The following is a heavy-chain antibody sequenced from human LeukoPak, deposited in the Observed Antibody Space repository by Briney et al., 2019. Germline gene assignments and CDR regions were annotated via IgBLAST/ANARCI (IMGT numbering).Heavy chain of an antibody. Sequence: GGSLRLSCAASGFTSSSYGMHWVRQAPGKGLEWVAFIRYDGSNKYYADSVKGRFTISRDNSKNTLYLRMNSLRAEDTAVYYCAKDYDILTGAPDFDYWGQGTLVTVSS. CDR2: IRYDGSNK. CDR3: AKDYDILTGAPDFDY. CDR1: GFTSSSYG. V-gene: IGHV3-30*02. J-gene: IGHJ4*02. D-gene: IGHD3-9*01.